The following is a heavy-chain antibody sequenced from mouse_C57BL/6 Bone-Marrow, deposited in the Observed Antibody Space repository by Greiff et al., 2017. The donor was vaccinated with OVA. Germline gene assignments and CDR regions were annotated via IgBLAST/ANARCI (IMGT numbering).Heavy chain of an antibody. Sequence: EVMLVESGGGLVKPGGSLKLSCAASGFTFSSYAMSWVRQTPEKRLEWVATISDGGSYTYSPDNVKGRFTISRDNAKNNLYLQMRQLKSGDTAMYDCAREIYYGSSYEGENYWGQGTTLTVSS. CDR3: AREIYYGSSYEGENY. J-gene: IGHJ2*01. D-gene: IGHD1-1*01. V-gene: IGHV5-4*01. CDR1: GFTFSSYA. CDR2: ISDGGSYT.